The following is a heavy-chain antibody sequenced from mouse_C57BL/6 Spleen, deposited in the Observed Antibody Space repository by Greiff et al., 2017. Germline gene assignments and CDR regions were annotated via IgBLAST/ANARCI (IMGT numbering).Heavy chain of an antibody. CDR1: GYTFTSYW. CDR2: IDPSDSET. D-gene: IGHD1-1*01. J-gene: IGHJ2*01. CDR3: AVIITTVVAPFDY. V-gene: IGHV1-52*01. Sequence: VKLQQSGAELVRPGSSVKLSCKASGYTFTSYWMHWVKQRPIQGLEWIGNIDPSDSETHYNQKFKDKATLTVDKSSSTAYMQLSSLTSEDSAVYYCAVIITTVVAPFDYWGQGTTLTVSS.